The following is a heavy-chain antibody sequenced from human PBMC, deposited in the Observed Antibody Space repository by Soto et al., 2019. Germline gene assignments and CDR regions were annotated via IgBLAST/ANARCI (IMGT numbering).Heavy chain of an antibody. Sequence: EVQLVEPGGGLVQPGGSLSLSCVASGFTFSGYWMHWVRQAPGKGLVWVSRINSDGSSTWYADSVQGQFSISRDNAKNTLYLKMNNLRDEDTAVFYCTSESLGTGRRFFDLWGRGTLVTVSS. CDR2: INSDGSST. CDR1: GFTFSGYW. V-gene: IGHV3-74*01. J-gene: IGHJ2*01. CDR3: TSESLGTGRRFFDL. D-gene: IGHD3-16*02.